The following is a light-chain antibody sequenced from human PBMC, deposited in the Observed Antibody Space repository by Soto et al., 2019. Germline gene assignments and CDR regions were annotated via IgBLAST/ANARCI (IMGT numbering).Light chain of an antibody. Sequence: DIQMTQSPPSLSASVGDRVTITSRASQSISSYLNWYQQKPGKAPKLLIYAASSLQSGVPSRFSGSGSGTDFTLTISSLQPEDFATYYCQQSYSTPLTFGGGTKVEIK. J-gene: IGKJ4*01. V-gene: IGKV1-39*01. CDR2: AAS. CDR1: QSISSY. CDR3: QQSYSTPLT.